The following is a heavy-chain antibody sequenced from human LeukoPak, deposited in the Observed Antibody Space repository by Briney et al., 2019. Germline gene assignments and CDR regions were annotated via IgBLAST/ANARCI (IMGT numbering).Heavy chain of an antibody. CDR2: IYHSGST. CDR1: GYSISSGYY. V-gene: IGHV4-38-2*01. Sequence: PSETLSLTCAVSGYSISSGYYWGWIRQPPGKGLEWIGTIYHSGSTYYNPSLKNRVTISVDPPKNQFSLKLSSVTAADTAVYYCASLPGYSYGTGIDYWGQGTLVTVSS. J-gene: IGHJ4*02. D-gene: IGHD5-18*01. CDR3: ASLPGYSYGTGIDY.